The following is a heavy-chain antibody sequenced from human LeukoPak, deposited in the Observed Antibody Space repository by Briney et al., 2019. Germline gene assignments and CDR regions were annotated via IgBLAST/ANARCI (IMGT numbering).Heavy chain of an antibody. CDR2: ISAYNGNT. D-gene: IGHD2-2*01. J-gene: IGHJ4*02. CDR1: GYTFTGYY. Sequence: ALVKVSCKASGYTFTGYYMHWVRQAPGQGLEWMGWISAYNGNTNYAQKLQGRVTMTTDTSTSTAYMELRSLRSDDTAVYYCARDSNVSPNDYWGQGTLVTVSS. CDR3: ARDSNVSPNDY. V-gene: IGHV1-18*04.